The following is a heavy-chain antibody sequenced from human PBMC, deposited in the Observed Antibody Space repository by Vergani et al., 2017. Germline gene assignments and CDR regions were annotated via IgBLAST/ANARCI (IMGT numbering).Heavy chain of an antibody. V-gene: IGHV4-34*02. J-gene: IGHJ4*02. CDR3: AVRPRVNLVGGEIVTKRTFDY. D-gene: IGHD3-10*01. Sequence: QVQLQQWGAGVVKPSGTLSLTCAVFGESFSGFYWSWIRQPPGKGLEWIGEINNDGHTHDNPSLKIRVTVSRDTAKNQFSLNLMSVTAAETAMYYCAVRPRVNLVGGEIVTKRTFDYWSQGSLVTVSS. CDR2: INNDGHT. CDR1: GESFSGFY.